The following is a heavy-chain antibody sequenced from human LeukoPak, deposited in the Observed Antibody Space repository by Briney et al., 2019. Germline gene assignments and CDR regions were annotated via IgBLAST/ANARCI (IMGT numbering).Heavy chain of an antibody. D-gene: IGHD4-17*01. CDR2: INPSGGSA. J-gene: IGHJ4*02. CDR3: ARGTTLFPQ. CDR1: GYTFTSYY. Sequence: ASVKVSCKASGYTFTSYYMHWVRQAPGQGLEWMGIINPSGGSASYAQKFQGRVTMTRDMSTSTVYMELRSLRSDDTAVYYCARGTTLFPQWGQGTLVTVSS. V-gene: IGHV1-46*01.